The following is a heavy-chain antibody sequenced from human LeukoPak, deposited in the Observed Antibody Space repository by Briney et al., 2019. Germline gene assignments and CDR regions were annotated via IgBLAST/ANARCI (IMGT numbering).Heavy chain of an antibody. Sequence: SSYAMSWVRQPPGKGLEWIGSIYYSGSTYYNPSLKSRVTISVDTSKNQFSLKLSSVTAADTAVYYCARGPPRQWLVPRRVGAFDIWGQGTMVTVSS. D-gene: IGHD6-19*01. CDR1: SSYA. CDR2: IYYSGST. J-gene: IGHJ3*02. CDR3: ARGPPRQWLVPRRVGAFDI. V-gene: IGHV4-39*07.